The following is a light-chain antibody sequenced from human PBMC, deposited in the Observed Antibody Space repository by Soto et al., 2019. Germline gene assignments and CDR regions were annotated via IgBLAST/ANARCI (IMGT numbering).Light chain of an antibody. V-gene: IGLV2-11*01. CDR1: SSDVGGYNY. CDR3: CSYAGSYTGV. J-gene: IGLJ1*01. CDR2: DVS. Sequence: QSVLTQPRSVSGSPGQSVTIACTGTSSDVGGYNYVSWYQQHPGKAPKLMIYDVSKRPSGVPDRFSGSKSGNTASLTISGLQAEDEADYYCCSYAGSYTGVFGTRSKVTV.